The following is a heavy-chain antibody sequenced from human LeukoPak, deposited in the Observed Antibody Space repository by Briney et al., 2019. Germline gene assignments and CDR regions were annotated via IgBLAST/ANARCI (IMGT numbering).Heavy chain of an antibody. CDR1: GYTFTSYA. CDR2: INTNTGNP. D-gene: IGHD3-10*01. Sequence: GASVKVSCKASGYTFTSYAMNWVRQAPGQGLEWMGWINTNTGNPTYAQGFTGRFVFPLDTSVSTAYLQISSLKAEDTAVYYCARDRRITMVRGVIITGVGWFDPWGQGTLVTVSS. J-gene: IGHJ5*02. V-gene: IGHV7-4-1*02. CDR3: ARDRRITMVRGVIITGVGWFDP.